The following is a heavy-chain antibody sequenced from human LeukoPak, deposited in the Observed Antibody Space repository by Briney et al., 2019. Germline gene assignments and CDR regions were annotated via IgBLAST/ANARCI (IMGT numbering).Heavy chain of an antibody. CDR2: TSDRGDYT. J-gene: IGHJ4*02. D-gene: IGHD1-26*01. Sequence: GGSLRLSCAASGFTFSSYGMHWVRQAPGKGLEWVSGTSDRGDYTYYADSVKGRFTISRDNSKNTLYLQMNSLRAEDTALYFCAKKAQYNGNYPLDYWGQGTLVTVSS. CDR1: GFTFSSYG. V-gene: IGHV3-23*01. CDR3: AKKAQYNGNYPLDY.